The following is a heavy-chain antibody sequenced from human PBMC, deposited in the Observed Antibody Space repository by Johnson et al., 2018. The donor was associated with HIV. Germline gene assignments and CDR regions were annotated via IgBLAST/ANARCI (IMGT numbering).Heavy chain of an antibody. CDR2: ISYDGSNK. CDR3: AREGYDSSGYSDALDI. D-gene: IGHD3-22*01. Sequence: QVQLVESGGGVVQPGRSLRLSCAASGFTFSSYAMHWVRQAPGKGLEWVTVISYDGSNKYYADSVKGRFTISRDNSKNTLYLQMNSLRAEDTAVYYCAREGYDSSGYSDALDIWGQGTMVTVSS. V-gene: IGHV3-30*04. J-gene: IGHJ3*02. CDR1: GFTFSSYA.